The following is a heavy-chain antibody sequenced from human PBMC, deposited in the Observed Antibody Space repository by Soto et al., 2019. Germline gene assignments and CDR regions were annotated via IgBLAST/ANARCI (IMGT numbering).Heavy chain of an antibody. CDR1: GASIINYY. V-gene: IGHV4-59*01. J-gene: IGHJ3*01. D-gene: IGHD6-25*01. CDR3: ARTLSAVTRDAFDV. CDR2: FYYSGST. Sequence: LEILSLTCTVSGASIINYYWSWIRQPPGKGLECIGSFYYSGSTNYNPSLKSRVTISADTSKNQFSLKLSSVTAADTAVYYCARTLSAVTRDAFDVWGQGTLVTVSS.